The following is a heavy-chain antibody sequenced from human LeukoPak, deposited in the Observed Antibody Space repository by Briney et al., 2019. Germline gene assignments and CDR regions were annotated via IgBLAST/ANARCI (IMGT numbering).Heavy chain of an antibody. Sequence: GGSLGLSCAASGFTFSSYEMNWVRQAPGKGLEWVSYISSSGTLIYNADSVKGRFTISRDNARNSLYLQMNSLRAEDTAVYYCARKYCSSTSCLFDYWGQGTLVTVSS. V-gene: IGHV3-48*03. D-gene: IGHD2-2*01. CDR3: ARKYCSSTSCLFDY. CDR2: ISSSGTLI. J-gene: IGHJ4*02. CDR1: GFTFSSYE.